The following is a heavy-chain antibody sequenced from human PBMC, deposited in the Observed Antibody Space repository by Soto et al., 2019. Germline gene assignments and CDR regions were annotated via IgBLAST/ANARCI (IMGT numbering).Heavy chain of an antibody. CDR2: INPATGAA. CDR3: ARGGGVGVAGSAAFDM. CDR1: GYPVTAYY. D-gene: IGHD3-3*01. Sequence: VQSGAVVKKPGASVTVSCSASGYPVTAYYMHWVRQAPGRGLEWMGGINPATGAAKYTQTFQGRVTIAGDTSPSTVLMELSGLTSEDTGVFYCARGGGVGVAGSAAFDMWGQGTVVTVSS. V-gene: IGHV1-2*01. J-gene: IGHJ3*02.